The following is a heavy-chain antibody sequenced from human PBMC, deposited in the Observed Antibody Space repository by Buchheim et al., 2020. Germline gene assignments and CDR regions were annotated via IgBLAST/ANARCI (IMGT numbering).Heavy chain of an antibody. V-gene: IGHV3-15*01. Sequence: EVQLVESGGGLVKPGGSLRLSCAASGFTFSNAWMSWVRQAPGKGLEWVGRIKSKTHGGTTDYAAPVKGRFTISRDDSKNTLYLQMNSLKTEDTAVYYCTTDDYYDSSGCWFWGQGTL. D-gene: IGHD3-22*01. CDR1: GFTFSNAW. CDR3: TTDDYYDSSGCWF. CDR2: IKSKTHGGTT. J-gene: IGHJ4*02.